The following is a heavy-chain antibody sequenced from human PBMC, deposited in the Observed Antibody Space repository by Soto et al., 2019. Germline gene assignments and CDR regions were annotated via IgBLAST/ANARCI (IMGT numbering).Heavy chain of an antibody. D-gene: IGHD4-17*01. Sequence: GGSVRLSCAASTLTVSLYGIQWVRHAPGKGLEWVAVISYDGSNKYYADSVKGRFTISRDNSKNTLYLQMNSLRAEDTAVYYCAKDYGDYEGWCSDYWGQGTLVTVSS. CDR2: ISYDGSNK. CDR1: TLTVSLYG. J-gene: IGHJ4*02. V-gene: IGHV3-30*18. CDR3: AKDYGDYEGWCSDY.